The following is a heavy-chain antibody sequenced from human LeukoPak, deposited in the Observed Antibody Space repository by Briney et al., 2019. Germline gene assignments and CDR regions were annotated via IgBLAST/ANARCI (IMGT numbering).Heavy chain of an antibody. D-gene: IGHD2-15*01. Sequence: PGGSLRLSCAASGFTFSDHYMDWVRQAPGKGLEWVSVIYSGGSTYYADSVKGRFTISRDNSKNTLYLQMNSLRAEDTAVYYCASGYCSGGSCFYTPYYFDYWGQGTLVTVSS. V-gene: IGHV3-53*01. J-gene: IGHJ4*02. CDR2: IYSGGST. CDR3: ASGYCSGGSCFYTPYYFDY. CDR1: GFTFSDHY.